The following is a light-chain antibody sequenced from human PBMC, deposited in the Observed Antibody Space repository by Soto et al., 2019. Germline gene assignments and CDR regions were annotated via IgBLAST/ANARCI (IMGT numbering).Light chain of an antibody. J-gene: IGKJ4*01. Sequence: VLTQSPATLSLSPGERGTLSCRASDSINNRLAWYQQKPGQAPRLLIYDVFNRATGTPARFSGSGSGTDFTLTISSLEPEDSAVYYCQQRSDWPSLAFGGGTKVEIK. CDR2: DVF. CDR3: QQRSDWPSLA. V-gene: IGKV3-11*01. CDR1: DSINNR.